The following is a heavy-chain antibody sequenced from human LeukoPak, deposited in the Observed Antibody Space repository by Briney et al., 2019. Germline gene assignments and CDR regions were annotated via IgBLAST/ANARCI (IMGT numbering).Heavy chain of an antibody. J-gene: IGHJ4*02. Sequence: GGSLRLSCAASGFTFTRYWMAWVRQAPGKGLEWVANIKQDGSEQYHVGPVRGRLTMSRDNTKNIVFLQMDSLRVEDTAVYYCARVSRSGYYGEYWGQGTTVTVSS. V-gene: IGHV3-7*01. CDR1: GFTFTRYW. CDR2: IKQDGSEQ. D-gene: IGHD3-3*01. CDR3: ARVSRSGYYGEY.